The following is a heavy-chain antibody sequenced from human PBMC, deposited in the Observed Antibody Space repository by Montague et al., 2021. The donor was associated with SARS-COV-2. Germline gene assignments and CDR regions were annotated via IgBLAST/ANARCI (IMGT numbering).Heavy chain of an antibody. J-gene: IGHJ6*02. CDR3: ARELSGWPDYHYCLDF. CDR2: ISSSGDTI. D-gene: IGHD6-19*01. Sequence: SLRLSCAASGFMFSDYYMSWVRQAPGRGLEWLSYISSSGDTIYYADSVRGRFTISRDNAKKSLFLQMDSLRGEDTAVYYCARELSGWPDYHYCLDFWGQGTPVTVSS. V-gene: IGHV3-11*01. CDR1: GFMFSDYY.